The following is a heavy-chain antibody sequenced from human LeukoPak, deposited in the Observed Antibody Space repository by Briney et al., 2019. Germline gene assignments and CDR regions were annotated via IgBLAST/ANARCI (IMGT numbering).Heavy chain of an antibody. D-gene: IGHD3-10*01. J-gene: IGHJ5*02. V-gene: IGHV4-59*01. Sequence: SETLSLTCTVSGGSISSYYWSWIRQPPGKGLEWIGYIYYSGSTNYNPSLKSRVTISVDTSKNQFSLKLSSVTAADTAVYYCARQVGKYYYGSGSYYNVPRYDWFDPWGQGTLVTVSS. CDR3: ARQVGKYYYGSGSYYNVPRYDWFDP. CDR1: GGSISSYY. CDR2: IYYSGST.